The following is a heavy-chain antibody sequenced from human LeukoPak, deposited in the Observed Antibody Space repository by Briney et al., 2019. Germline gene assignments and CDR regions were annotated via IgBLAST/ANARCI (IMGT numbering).Heavy chain of an antibody. D-gene: IGHD3-22*01. V-gene: IGHV3-21*01. Sequence: MAGGSLRLSCAASGFTFSSLSMNWVRQAPGKGLEWVSSISSSSSYIYYADSVKGRFTISRDNAKNSLYLQMNSLRAEDTAVYYCARGKTYYYDSSGCQCAFDIWGQGTMVTVSS. CDR2: ISSSSSYI. CDR3: ARGKTYYYDSSGCQCAFDI. J-gene: IGHJ3*02. CDR1: GFTFSSLS.